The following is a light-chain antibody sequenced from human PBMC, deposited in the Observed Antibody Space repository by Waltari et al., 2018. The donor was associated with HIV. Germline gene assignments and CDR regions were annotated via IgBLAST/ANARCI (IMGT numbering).Light chain of an antibody. CDR1: QPINNN. V-gene: IGKV3-15*01. J-gene: IGKJ2*01. CDR2: GAS. CDR3: QQYNNWPQT. Sequence: EKVMTQSPATLSVSPGERATLSCRASQPINNNVAWYQQKPGQAPQLLIYGASTRAAGVPDRFSGSGSGTEFSLTISSLQSEDLAIYYCQQYNNWPQTFGQGTKVEIK.